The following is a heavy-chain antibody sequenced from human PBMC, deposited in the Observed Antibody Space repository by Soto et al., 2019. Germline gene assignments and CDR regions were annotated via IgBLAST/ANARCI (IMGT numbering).Heavy chain of an antibody. Sequence: EVQLVESGGGLVKPGGSLRLSCAASGFTFSIYSMNWVRHAPGKGLEWLASISTSSSYIYYADSVKGRFTFSRDNAKNSLYLQMNSQRAEHTAVYYCARGLVLRFLEWLSPFGYWVQGTLVTVSS. CDR1: GFTFSIYS. CDR2: ISTSSSYI. CDR3: ARGLVLRFLEWLSPFGY. D-gene: IGHD3-3*01. J-gene: IGHJ4*02. V-gene: IGHV3-21*01.